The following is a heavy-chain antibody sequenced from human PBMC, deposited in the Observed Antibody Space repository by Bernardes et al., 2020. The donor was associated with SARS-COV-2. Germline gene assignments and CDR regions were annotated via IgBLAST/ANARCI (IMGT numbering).Heavy chain of an antibody. CDR3: AKEGLQGLRFLRYAMDV. CDR2: INGVGITT. Sequence: GGSLRRSCAASGFSFSNNAMHWVRQAPGRGLEWVSIINGVGITTYYADSVRGRFTVSRDNSKNTLYLQMNSLRVEDTAIYYCAKEGLQGLRFLRYAMDVWGQGTTVTVSS. D-gene: IGHD3-3*01. V-gene: IGHV3-23*01. J-gene: IGHJ6*01. CDR1: GFSFSNNA.